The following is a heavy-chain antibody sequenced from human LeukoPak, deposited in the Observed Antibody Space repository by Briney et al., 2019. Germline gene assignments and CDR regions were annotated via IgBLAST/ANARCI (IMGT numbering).Heavy chain of an antibody. V-gene: IGHV4-39*07. CDR2: MSYSGST. J-gene: IGHJ4*02. Sequence: SETLSLTCTVSGGSITSSSYSWGWIRQPPGKGLEWIASMSYSGSTYYNPSLKSRVTISVDTSRNQFSLKLSSVTAADTAAYYCARVRWLQLGHFDYWGQGTLVTVSS. CDR3: ARVRWLQLGHFDY. D-gene: IGHD5-24*01. CDR1: GGSITSSSYS.